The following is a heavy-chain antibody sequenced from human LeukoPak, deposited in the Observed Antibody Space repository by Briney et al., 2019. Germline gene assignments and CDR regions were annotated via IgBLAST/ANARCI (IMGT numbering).Heavy chain of an antibody. V-gene: IGHV1-2*02. J-gene: IGHJ4*02. D-gene: IGHD3-16*01. CDR2: INPNSGGT. CDR3: ARTLGVFSRLDY. CDR1: GYTFTGYY. Sequence: ASVKVSCKASGYTFTGYYMHWVRQAPGQGLEWMGWINPNSGGTNYAQKFQGRVTMTRDTSISTAYMELSRLGSDDTAVYYCARTLGVFSRLDYWGQGTLVTVSS.